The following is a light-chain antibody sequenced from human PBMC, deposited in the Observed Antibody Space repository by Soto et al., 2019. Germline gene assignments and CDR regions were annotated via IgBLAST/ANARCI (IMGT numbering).Light chain of an antibody. CDR2: DVT. Sequence: QSALTQPSSVSASPGQSITISCTGTSTDIGAYKFVSWYQQHPGKAPKLMIYDVTSRPSGVSNRFSGSKSGNTASLIISCIQAEDEADYYCNSYTSFDTYVFGTGTKVTVL. J-gene: IGLJ1*01. V-gene: IGLV2-14*03. CDR3: NSYTSFDTYV. CDR1: STDIGAYKF.